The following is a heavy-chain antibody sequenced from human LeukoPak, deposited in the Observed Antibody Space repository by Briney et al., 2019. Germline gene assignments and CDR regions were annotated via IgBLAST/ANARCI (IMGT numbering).Heavy chain of an antibody. D-gene: IGHD5-12*01. Sequence: GGSLRLSCAASGFTFSSYSMNWVRQAPGKGLEWVSSISSSSSYIYYADSVKGRFTISRDNAKNSMYLQMNSLRAQDTAVYYCAREGGGLGTYFDYWGQGTLVTVSS. J-gene: IGHJ4*02. CDR2: ISSSSSYI. CDR1: GFTFSSYS. V-gene: IGHV3-21*01. CDR3: AREGGGLGTYFDY.